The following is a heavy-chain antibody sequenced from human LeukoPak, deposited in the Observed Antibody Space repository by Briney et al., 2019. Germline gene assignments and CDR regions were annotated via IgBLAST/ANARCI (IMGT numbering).Heavy chain of an antibody. D-gene: IGHD2-15*01. V-gene: IGHV4-59*12. CDR3: ARSTQGYCSGGSCHYYYGMDV. J-gene: IGHJ6*02. Sequence: SETLSLTCTVSGGSISGYYWSWIRQPPGKGLEWIGFIYYSGSINYNPSLKSRVTMSVDTSKNQFSLKLSSVTAADTAVYYCARSTQGYCSGGSCHYYYGMDVWGQGTTVTVSS. CDR1: GGSISGYY. CDR2: IYYSGSI.